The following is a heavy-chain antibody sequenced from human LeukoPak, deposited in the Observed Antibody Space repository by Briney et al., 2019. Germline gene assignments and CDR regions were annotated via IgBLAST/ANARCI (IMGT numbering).Heavy chain of an antibody. Sequence: PSETLSLTCTVSGGSISSYYWSWIRQPPGKGLEWIGYIHCSDMYNSGSTNYNPSVKSRVTISVDKSKNQFSLKLAPVTAADTAVYYCARALDRSGWYVDYWGQGTLVTVSS. CDR1: GGSISSYY. CDR3: ARALDRSGWYVDY. J-gene: IGHJ4*02. D-gene: IGHD6-19*01. CDR2: IHCSDMYNSGST. V-gene: IGHV4-59*01.